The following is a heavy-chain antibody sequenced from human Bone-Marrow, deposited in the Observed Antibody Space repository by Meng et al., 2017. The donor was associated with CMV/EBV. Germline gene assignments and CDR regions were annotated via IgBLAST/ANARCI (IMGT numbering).Heavy chain of an antibody. CDR2: IIPILGIA. V-gene: IGHV1-69*02. CDR3: ARASNYYDSSRYYLGAFDI. J-gene: IGHJ3*02. Sequence: SVKVSCKASGGTFSSYTISWVRQAPGQGLEWMGRIIPILGIANYAQKFQGRVTITADKSTSTAYMELSSLRSEDTAVYYCARASNYYDSSRYYLGAFDIWGQGTMVTVSS. D-gene: IGHD3-22*01. CDR1: GGTFSSYT.